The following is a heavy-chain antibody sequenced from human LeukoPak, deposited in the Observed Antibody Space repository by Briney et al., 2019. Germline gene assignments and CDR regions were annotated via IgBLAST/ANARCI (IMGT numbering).Heavy chain of an antibody. J-gene: IGHJ4*02. Sequence: PGGSLRLSCAASGFTFSNAWMNWVRQAPGKGLEWVGRIKSKPDGGTTDYAAPVKGRFTISRDDSKNTLYLQMNSLKTEDTAVYYCTSETNYYDSNGYYSPFDYWGQGTLVTVSS. D-gene: IGHD3-22*01. CDR3: TSETNYYDSNGYYSPFDY. V-gene: IGHV3-15*07. CDR2: IKSKPDGGTT. CDR1: GFTFSNAW.